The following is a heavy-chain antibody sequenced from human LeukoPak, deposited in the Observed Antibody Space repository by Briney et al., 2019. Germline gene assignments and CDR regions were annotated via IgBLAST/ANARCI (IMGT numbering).Heavy chain of an antibody. V-gene: IGHV3-11*01. CDR3: ARERGYSGYDQHHYYYYYMDV. D-gene: IGHD5-12*01. J-gene: IGHJ6*03. CDR1: GFTFNDYY. CDR2: ISSSGSTI. Sequence: GGSLRLSCAASGFTFNDYYMSWIRQAPGKGLEWVSYISSSGSTIYYADSVKGRFTISRDNAKNSLYLQMNSLRAEDTAVYYCARERGYSGYDQHHYYYYYMDVWGKGTTVTVSS.